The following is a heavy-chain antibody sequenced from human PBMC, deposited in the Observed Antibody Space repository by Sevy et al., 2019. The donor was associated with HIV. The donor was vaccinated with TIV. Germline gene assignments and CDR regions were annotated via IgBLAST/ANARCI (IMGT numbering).Heavy chain of an antibody. CDR3: ARRGELLHAFDI. V-gene: IGHV4-34*01. CDR1: GGSFSGYY. D-gene: IGHD1-26*01. J-gene: IGHJ3*02. Sequence: SETLSLTCAVYGGSFSGYYWSWIRLPPGKGLEWIGEFNHSGSTNYNPSLKSRVTISVDTSKNQFSLKLSSVTAADTAVYYCARRGELLHAFDIWGQGTMVTVSS. CDR2: FNHSGST.